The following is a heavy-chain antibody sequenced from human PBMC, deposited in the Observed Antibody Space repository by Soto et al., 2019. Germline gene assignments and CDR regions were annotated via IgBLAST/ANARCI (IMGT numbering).Heavy chain of an antibody. Sequence: AGSLRLSCSASRFTFGGYAMSWVRQAPGEGLEWLSGITGNAANTQYAHSVKGRFTISRDNSKNALYLQLNSLRAEDTAVYFCAKAARDCGGDCYYSYFDSWGQGALVTVSS. V-gene: IGHV3-23*01. CDR2: ITGNAANT. CDR1: RFTFGGYA. CDR3: AKAARDCGGDCYYSYFDS. D-gene: IGHD2-21*02. J-gene: IGHJ4*02.